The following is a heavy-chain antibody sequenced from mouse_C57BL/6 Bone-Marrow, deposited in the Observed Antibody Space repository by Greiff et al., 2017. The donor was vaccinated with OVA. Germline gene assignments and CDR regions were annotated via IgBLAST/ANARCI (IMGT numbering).Heavy chain of an antibody. Sequence: EVKLMESGPVLVKPGASVKMSCKASGYTFTDYYMNWVKQSHGKSLEWIGVINPYNGGTSYNQKFKGKATLTVDKSSSTAYMELNSLTSEDSAVYYCARRGEYAMDYWGQGTSVTVSS. CDR2: INPYNGGT. CDR3: ARRGEYAMDY. J-gene: IGHJ4*01. V-gene: IGHV1-19*01. CDR1: GYTFTDYY.